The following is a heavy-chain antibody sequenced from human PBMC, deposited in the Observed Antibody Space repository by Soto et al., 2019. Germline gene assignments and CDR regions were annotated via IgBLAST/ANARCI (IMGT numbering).Heavy chain of an antibody. CDR1: GGSFTPYY. D-gene: IGHD6-13*01. CDR2: VFYSGNT. V-gene: IGHV4-59*01. J-gene: IGHJ4*02. Sequence: PSETLSLTCTVSGGSFTPYYWSWIRQPPGKGLEWIGYVFYSGNTNYNPSLKSRVTISVDTSKNQFSLNLRSVTAADSALYFCARAGGQQLAQGLDFWGQGTLVTVSS. CDR3: ARAGGQQLAQGLDF.